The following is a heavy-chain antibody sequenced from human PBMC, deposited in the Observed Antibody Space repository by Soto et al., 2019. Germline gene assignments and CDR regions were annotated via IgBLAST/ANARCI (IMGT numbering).Heavy chain of an antibody. CDR3: AREVDTMESGFDI. V-gene: IGHV1-69*01. Sequence: QVQLVQSGAEVKKPGSSVKVSCKASGGTFSSYAISWVRQAPGQGREWMGGIIPIFGTTNYAQKFQGRVTIPADESTSNAYLELSSLRSEDTAVYYCAREVDTMESGFDIWGQGTMVTVSS. CDR1: GGTFSSYA. J-gene: IGHJ3*02. D-gene: IGHD5-18*01. CDR2: IIPIFGTT.